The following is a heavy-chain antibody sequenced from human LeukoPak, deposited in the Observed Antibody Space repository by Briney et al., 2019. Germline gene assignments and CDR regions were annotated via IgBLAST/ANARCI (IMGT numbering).Heavy chain of an antibody. CDR3: ARGVCSGGSCYGH. CDR2: ISSSGSTI. J-gene: IGHJ4*02. V-gene: IGHV3-48*03. CDR1: GFTFSSYE. Sequence: GGSLRLSCAASGFTFSSYEMNWVRQAPGKVLEWVSYISSSGSTIYYADSVKGRFTISRDNAKNSLYLQMNSLRAEDTAVYYCARGVCSGGSCYGHWGQGTLVTVSS. D-gene: IGHD2-15*01.